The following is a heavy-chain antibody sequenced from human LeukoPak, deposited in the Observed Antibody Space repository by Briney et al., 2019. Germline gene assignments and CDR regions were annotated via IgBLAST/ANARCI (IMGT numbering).Heavy chain of an antibody. CDR2: IYPGDSDT. CDR3: ARQRNSYGFFIDD. Sequence: GASLKISCKGSGYSFTSYWIGWVRQIPGKGLEWMGIIYPGDSDTRYSPSFQGQVTISADKSISTAYLQWSSLKASDTAMYYCARQRNSYGFFIDDWGQGTLVTVSS. CDR1: GYSFTSYW. D-gene: IGHD5-18*01. V-gene: IGHV5-51*01. J-gene: IGHJ4*02.